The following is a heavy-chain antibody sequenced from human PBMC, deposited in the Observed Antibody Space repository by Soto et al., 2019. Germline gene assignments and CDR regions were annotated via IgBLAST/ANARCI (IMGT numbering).Heavy chain of an antibody. Sequence: VQVTCQASGYTFIRYDINWFRQAAGQGLEWMGWMNPNSGNTGYAQKFQGRVTITADKPTSTAYMELSSLRSEDTAVYYCARGYYDSSGPGWFDPWGQGTLVNVSS. CDR2: MNPNSGNT. CDR3: ARGYYDSSGPGWFDP. CDR1: GYTFIRYD. D-gene: IGHD3-22*01. V-gene: IGHV1-8*01. J-gene: IGHJ5*02.